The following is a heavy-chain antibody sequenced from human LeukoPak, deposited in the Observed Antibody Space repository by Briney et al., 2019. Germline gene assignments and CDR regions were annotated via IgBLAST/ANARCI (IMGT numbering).Heavy chain of an antibody. CDR3: ARISGTLCFDL. D-gene: IGHD1-7*01. CDR2: IWYDGNNK. J-gene: IGHJ4*02. Sequence: GGSLRLSCAASGFTFSSYGMHWVRQAPGKGLEWVAVIWYDGNNKYYADSVKGRFTISRDNSKNTLYLQMNSLRAEDTAVYYCARISGTLCFDLWGLGTLVTVSS. CDR1: GFTFSSYG. V-gene: IGHV3-33*01.